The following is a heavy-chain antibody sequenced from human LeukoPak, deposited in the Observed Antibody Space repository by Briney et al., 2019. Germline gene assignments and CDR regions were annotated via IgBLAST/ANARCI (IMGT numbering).Heavy chain of an antibody. J-gene: IGHJ4*02. CDR1: GFTFSSYA. CDR2: ISGSGTNT. D-gene: IGHD3-3*01. V-gene: IGHV3-23*01. CDR3: AKTPAPVFGSKHYFDY. Sequence: PGGSLRLSCAASGFTFSSYAMSWVRQAPGKGLEWVSGISGSGTNTDYANSVKGRFTISRDNSKNTLYVQMNSLRAEDTAVYYCAKTPAPVFGSKHYFDYWGQGTLVTVSS.